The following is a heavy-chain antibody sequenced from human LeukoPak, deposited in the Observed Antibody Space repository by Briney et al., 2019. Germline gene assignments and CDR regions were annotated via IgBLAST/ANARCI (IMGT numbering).Heavy chain of an antibody. CDR3: AKDGYCSSTSCYNRAYDFWSGPYYIDY. D-gene: IGHD2-2*02. J-gene: IGHJ4*02. CDR1: GFTFSSYA. CDR2: ISGSGGST. Sequence: PGGSLRLSCAASGFTFSSYAMSWVRQAPGKGLEWVSAISGSGGSTYYADSVKGRFTISRDNSKNTLYLQMNSLRAEDTAVYYCAKDGYCSSTSCYNRAYDFWSGPYYIDYWGQGTLVTVSS. V-gene: IGHV3-23*01.